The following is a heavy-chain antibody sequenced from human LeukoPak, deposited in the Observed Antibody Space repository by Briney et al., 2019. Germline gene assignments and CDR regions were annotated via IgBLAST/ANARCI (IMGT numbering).Heavy chain of an antibody. D-gene: IGHD1-26*01. CDR2: IYTSGST. CDR1: GGSTSSGSYY. J-gene: IGHJ3*02. V-gene: IGHV4-61*02. CDR3: ARAGGSYRSYAFDI. Sequence: PSETLSLTCTVSGGSTSSGSYYWSWIRQPAGKGLEWIGRIYTSGSTNYNPSLKSRVTISVDTSKNQFSLKLSSVTAADTAVYYCARAGGSYRSYAFDIWGQGTMVTVSS.